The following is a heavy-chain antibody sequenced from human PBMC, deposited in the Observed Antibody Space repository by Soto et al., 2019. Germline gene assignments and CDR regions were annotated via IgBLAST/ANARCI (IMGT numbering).Heavy chain of an antibody. CDR2: ISSSSSYI. CDR1: GFTFSSYS. J-gene: IGHJ4*02. CDR3: ASFPSPRGNRIDY. V-gene: IGHV3-21*01. Sequence: GGSLRLSCAASGFTFSSYSMNWVRQAPGKGLEWVSSISSSSSYIYYADSVKGRFTISRDNAKNSLYLQMNSLRAEDTAVYYCASFPSPRGNRIDYWGQGTLVTVSS. D-gene: IGHD3-16*01.